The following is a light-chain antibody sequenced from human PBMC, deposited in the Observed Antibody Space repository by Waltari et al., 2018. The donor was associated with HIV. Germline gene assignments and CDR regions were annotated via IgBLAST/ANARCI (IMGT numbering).Light chain of an antibody. J-gene: IGKJ2*01. CDR3: QQSSGVPPYT. CDR2: AAS. CDR1: QNISNY. Sequence: DIQMTQSPSSLSSSVGDRVTITCRAGQNISNYLIWYQQKAGKAPKLLIYAASSVQSGVPSRFSGSGSVTDFTLTNSSLQPEDCTTYYCQQSSGVPPYTFGQGTKLELK. V-gene: IGKV1-39*01.